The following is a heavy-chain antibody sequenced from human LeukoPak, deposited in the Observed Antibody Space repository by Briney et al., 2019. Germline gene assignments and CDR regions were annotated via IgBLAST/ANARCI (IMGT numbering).Heavy chain of an antibody. D-gene: IGHD1-26*01. CDR1: GASFSGYY. J-gene: IGHJ4*02. Sequence: SETLSLTCAVYGASFSGYYRSWIRKPPGKGLDWIGEINHSGSTNDNPSLKSRVTISVDTSKNQFSLKLSSVTAADTAVCYCARELVGVVYKIDSWGQGSLVSVSS. CDR2: INHSGST. CDR3: ARELVGVVYKIDS. V-gene: IGHV4-34*01.